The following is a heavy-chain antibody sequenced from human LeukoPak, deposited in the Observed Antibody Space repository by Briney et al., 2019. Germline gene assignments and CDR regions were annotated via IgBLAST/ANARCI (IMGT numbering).Heavy chain of an antibody. CDR1: GGSISSYY. D-gene: IGHD6-19*01. CDR2: IDYSGTT. Sequence: SETLSLTCTVSGGSISSYYWSWIRQPAGKGLEWIGCIDYSGTTDYNPSLKSRVNILVDTSKNQFSLKLISVTAADTAVYYCASTRRAYGSGWYHDAFDIWGQGTMAIVSS. J-gene: IGHJ3*02. CDR3: ASTRRAYGSGWYHDAFDI. V-gene: IGHV4-59*08.